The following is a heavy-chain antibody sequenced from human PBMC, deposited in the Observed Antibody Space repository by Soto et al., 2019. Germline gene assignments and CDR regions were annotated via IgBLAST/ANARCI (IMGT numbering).Heavy chain of an antibody. J-gene: IGHJ4*02. V-gene: IGHV3-48*04. CDR3: ARDRHYFYDCTGYYDY. Sequence: AGSLMLCRAACGFRVWSYSMNWVRQAPEKKREWVSYISSSSSTIYYADSVKCRFTISRDNAKYALYLQMSCLSAEDLALYYCARDRHYFYDCTGYYDYWGQGTMVTVPS. CDR2: ISSSSSTI. CDR1: GFRVWSYS. D-gene: IGHD3-22*01.